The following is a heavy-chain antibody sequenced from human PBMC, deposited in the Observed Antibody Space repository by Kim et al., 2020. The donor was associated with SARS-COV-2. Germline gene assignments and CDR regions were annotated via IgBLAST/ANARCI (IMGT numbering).Heavy chain of an antibody. D-gene: IGHD1-26*01. J-gene: IGHJ4*02. CDR1: GFTFTDYF. CDR3: ARDIWDSGSEWEPF. CDR2: ISSSGSTI. Sequence: GGSLRLSCAASGFTFTDYFMSWIRQAPGKGLEWVAYISSSGSTIFYADSVKGRFIISRDNAMNSLSLQMNSLRAEDTAVYYCARDIWDSGSEWEPFWGQGTLVTVSS. V-gene: IGHV3-11*04.